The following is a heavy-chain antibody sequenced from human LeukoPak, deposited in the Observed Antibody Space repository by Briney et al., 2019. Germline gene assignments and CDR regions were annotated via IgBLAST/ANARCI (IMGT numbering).Heavy chain of an antibody. CDR2: IYYSGST. V-gene: IGHV4-59*08. CDR3: ARLGYSGYDYAFDI. J-gene: IGHJ3*02. D-gene: IGHD5-12*01. CDR1: GGSISSYY. Sequence: SETLSLTCTVSGGSISSYYWSWIRPPPGKGLEWIGYIYYSGSTNYNPSLKSRVTISVDTSKNQFSLKLSSVTAADTAVYYCARLGYSGYDYAFDIWGQGTMVTVSS.